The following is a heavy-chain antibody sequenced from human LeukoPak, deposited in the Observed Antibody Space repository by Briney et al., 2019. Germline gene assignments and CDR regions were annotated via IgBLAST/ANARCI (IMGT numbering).Heavy chain of an antibody. CDR3: AKDGGLLWFGELPRTFYYMDV. Sequence: GGSLRLSCVASGFTFSNYAMSWVRQAPGKGLEWVSAISGSGGSKYYADSVKGRFTVSRDNSKNTLYLQMNSLRAEDTAVYYCAKDGGLLWFGELPRTFYYMDVWGKGTTVTVSS. CDR1: GFTFSNYA. J-gene: IGHJ6*03. CDR2: ISGSGGSK. D-gene: IGHD3-10*01. V-gene: IGHV3-23*01.